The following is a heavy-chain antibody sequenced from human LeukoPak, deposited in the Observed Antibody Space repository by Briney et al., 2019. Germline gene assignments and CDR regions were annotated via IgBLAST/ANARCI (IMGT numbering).Heavy chain of an antibody. D-gene: IGHD3-22*01. V-gene: IGHV3-15*07. CDR2: IKSKTDGGTT. J-gene: IGHJ4*02. Sequence: GGSLRLSCAASGFSFSNAWMNWVRQAPGKGLEWVGRIKSKTDGGTTDYAAPVKGRFTISRDDSKNTLYLQMNSLKTEDTAVYYCSTTYYYDSSEGYWGQGTLVTVSS. CDR3: STTYYYDSSEGY. CDR1: GFSFSNAW.